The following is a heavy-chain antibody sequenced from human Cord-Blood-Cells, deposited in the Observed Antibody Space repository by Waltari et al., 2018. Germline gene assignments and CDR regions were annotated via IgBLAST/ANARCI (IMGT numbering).Heavy chain of an antibody. D-gene: IGHD3-10*01. Sequence: QVQLQQWGAGLLKPSETLSLTCAVYGGSFSGYSWSWFRQPPGKGLEWIGEINHSGSTNYNPSLKSRVTISVDTSKNQFSLKLSSVTAADTAVYYCARRGYYYGSGSAFDIWGQGTMVTVSS. V-gene: IGHV4-34*01. CDR3: ARRGYYYGSGSAFDI. J-gene: IGHJ3*02. CDR1: GGSFSGYS. CDR2: INHSGST.